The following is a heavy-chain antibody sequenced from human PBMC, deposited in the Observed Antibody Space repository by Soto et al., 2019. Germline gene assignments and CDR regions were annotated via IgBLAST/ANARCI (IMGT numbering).Heavy chain of an antibody. CDR3: ARGRAGRGLLDY. CDR1: GFTFSSYW. CDR2: INSDGSST. D-gene: IGHD3-10*01. J-gene: IGHJ4*02. Sequence: GGSLRLSCAASGFTFSSYWMHWVRQAPGKGLVWVSRINSDGSSTSYADSVKGRFTISRDNAKNTLYLQMNSLTAEDTAVYYCARGRAGRGLLDYWGQGTLVTVSS. V-gene: IGHV3-74*01.